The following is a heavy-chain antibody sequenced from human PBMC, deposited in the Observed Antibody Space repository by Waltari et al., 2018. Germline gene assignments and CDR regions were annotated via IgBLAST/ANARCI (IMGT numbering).Heavy chain of an antibody. CDR2: ISVSDDT. CDR1: GFSFCRDA. Sequence: EVQLLESGGDFVQPGGSLRLSCAISGFSFCRDAINWVRQAPGTGLEWVAAISVSDDTYYALSVNGRFTISRDTSRNTVYLHMNSLRAEDTAVYYCAKPFYNWDDPLDSWGQGTLVTVSS. CDR3: AKPFYNWDDPLDS. J-gene: IGHJ4*02. D-gene: IGHD1-20*01. V-gene: IGHV3-23*01.